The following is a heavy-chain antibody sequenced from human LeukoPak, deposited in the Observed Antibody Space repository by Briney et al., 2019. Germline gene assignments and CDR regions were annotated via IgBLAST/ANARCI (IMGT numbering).Heavy chain of an antibody. CDR3: ARDRITIFGVVTYYYGMDV. J-gene: IGHJ6*02. V-gene: IGHV4-59*12. CDR2: IFYTGST. Sequence: KPSETLSLTCTVSGDSISNYYWSWIRQPPGKGLEWIGFIFYTGSTNYNPNLKSRVTISVDTSKNQFSLKLSSVTAADTAVYHCARDRITIFGVVTYYYGMDVWGQGTTVTVSS. D-gene: IGHD3-3*01. CDR1: GDSISNYY.